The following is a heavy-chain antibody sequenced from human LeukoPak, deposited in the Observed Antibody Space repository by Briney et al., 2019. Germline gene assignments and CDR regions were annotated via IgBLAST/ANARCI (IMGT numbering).Heavy chain of an antibody. J-gene: IGHJ5*02. CDR1: GYTFTSYG. Sequence: ASVNVSCKASGYTFTSYGIRGVRQAPGQGLEWMGWSSAYNGNTNYAQKLHGRVTMTQGQSTRTAYMELRSLRSDDTAVYYCARVNQAPRPLDPWGQGTMVTVSS. CDR2: SSAYNGNT. CDR3: ARVNQAPRPLDP. V-gene: IGHV1-18*04.